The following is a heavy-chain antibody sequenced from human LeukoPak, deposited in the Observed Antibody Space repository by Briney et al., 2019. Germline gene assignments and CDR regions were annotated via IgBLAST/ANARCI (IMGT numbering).Heavy chain of an antibody. CDR3: ARHLFVHTRKRYYYYYGMDV. V-gene: IGHV4-39*01. CDR1: GGSISSSSYY. CDR2: IYYSGST. Sequence: SETLSLTCTVSGGSISSSSYYWGWIRQPPGKGLEWIGSIYYSGSTYYNPSLKSRVTISVDTSKNQFSLKLSSVTAADTAVYYCARHLFVHTRKRYYYYYGMDVWGQGTTVTVSS. D-gene: IGHD3-10*02. J-gene: IGHJ6*02.